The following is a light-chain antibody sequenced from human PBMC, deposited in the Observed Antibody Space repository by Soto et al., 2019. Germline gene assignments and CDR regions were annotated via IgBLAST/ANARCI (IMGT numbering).Light chain of an antibody. V-gene: IGKV4-1*01. CDR3: QQYYTTPSYT. CDR1: QSLLYNSNNKNY. J-gene: IGKJ2*01. CDR2: WAS. Sequence: DIVMTQSPDSLAVTLGERATINCKSSQSLLYNSNNKNYLAWYQHKAGQPPKLLIYWASTRESGVPDRFSGSGSGTDFTLTISSLQAEDVAVYYCQQYYTTPSYTFGQGTKLEIK.